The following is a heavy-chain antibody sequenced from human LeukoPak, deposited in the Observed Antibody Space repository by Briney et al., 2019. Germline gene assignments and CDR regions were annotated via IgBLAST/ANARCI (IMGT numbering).Heavy chain of an antibody. Sequence: ASVKVSCKASGYTFTAYYIHWVRQAPGQGLEWMGWINPNSGGTNYAQEFQGRVTMTRDTSSSTAYMELSRLRSDDTAVYYCARDHSYYDSGSYSNVDYWGQGTLVTVSS. CDR1: GYTFTAYY. D-gene: IGHD3-10*01. CDR2: INPNSGGT. CDR3: ARDHSYYDSGSYSNVDY. J-gene: IGHJ4*02. V-gene: IGHV1-2*02.